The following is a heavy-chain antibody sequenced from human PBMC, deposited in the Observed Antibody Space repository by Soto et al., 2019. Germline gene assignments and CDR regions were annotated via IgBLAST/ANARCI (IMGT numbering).Heavy chain of an antibody. CDR1: GGSISSGDYY. CDR3: ARVDTAMVDFDY. J-gene: IGHJ4*02. CDR2: IYYSGST. D-gene: IGHD5-18*01. V-gene: IGHV4-30-4*01. Sequence: SETLSLTCTVSGGSISSGDYYWSWIRQPPGKGLEWIGYIYYSGSTYYNPSLKSRVTISVDTSKNQFSLKLSSVTAADTAVYYCARVDTAMVDFDYWGQGTLVTVSS.